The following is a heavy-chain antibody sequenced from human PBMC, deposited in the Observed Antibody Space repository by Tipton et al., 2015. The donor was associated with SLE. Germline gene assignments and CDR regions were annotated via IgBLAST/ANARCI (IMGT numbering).Heavy chain of an antibody. CDR3: ARDRLYCSGGSCYYYYGMDV. D-gene: IGHD2-15*01. CDR1: GGSISSHY. Sequence: TLSLTCTVSGGSISSHYWSWIRQPPGKGLEWIGYIYYSGSTNYNPSLKSRVTISVHTSKNQFSLKLTSVTAADTAVYYCARDRLYCSGGSCYYYYGMDVWGQGTTVTVSS. CDR2: IYYSGST. J-gene: IGHJ6*02. V-gene: IGHV4-59*11.